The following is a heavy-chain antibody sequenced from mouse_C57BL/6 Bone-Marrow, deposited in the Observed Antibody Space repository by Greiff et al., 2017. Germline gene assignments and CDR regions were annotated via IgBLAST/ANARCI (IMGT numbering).Heavy chain of an antibody. CDR2: IYPGSGNT. J-gene: IGHJ3*01. CDR1: GYTFTVYY. D-gene: IGHD3-2*02. CDR3: ARTGDSSGYPAWFAY. Sequence: VQLHQSGAELVRPGASVKLSCKASGYTFTVYYINWVKQRPGQGLEWIARIYPGSGNTYYNEKFKGKATLTAEKSSSTAYMQLSSLTSEDSAVYFCARTGDSSGYPAWFAYWGQGTLVTVSA. V-gene: IGHV1-76*01.